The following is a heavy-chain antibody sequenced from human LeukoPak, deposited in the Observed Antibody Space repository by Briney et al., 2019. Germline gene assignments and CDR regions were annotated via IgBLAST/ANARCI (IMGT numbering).Heavy chain of an antibody. D-gene: IGHD3-22*01. CDR2: IKQDGSEK. V-gene: IGHV3-7*01. CDR1: GFTFSNFW. CDR3: ARDLGQYYDTSDNWFDP. Sequence: PGGSLRLSCAAAGFTFSNFWMNWVRQTPGKGLEWVANIKQDGSEKNYVDSVKGRFTISRDNAKNSLFLQMNSLRAEDTAVYYCARDLGQYYDTSDNWFDPWGQGTLVTVSS. J-gene: IGHJ5*02.